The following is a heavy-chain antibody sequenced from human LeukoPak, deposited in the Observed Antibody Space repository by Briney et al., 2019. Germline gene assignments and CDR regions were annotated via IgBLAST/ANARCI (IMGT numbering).Heavy chain of an antibody. CDR3: ARQTGSGLFILP. D-gene: IGHD3/OR15-3a*01. CDR2: INHSGST. CDR1: GGSFSGHY. J-gene: IGHJ4*02. V-gene: IGHV4-34*01. Sequence: NPSETLSLTCAVYGGSFSGHYWSWIRQPPGKGLEWIGEINHSGSTKYNPSLKSQVSISIDTSKNQFSLRLTSVTAADTAVYYCARQTGSGLFILPGGQGTLVTVSS.